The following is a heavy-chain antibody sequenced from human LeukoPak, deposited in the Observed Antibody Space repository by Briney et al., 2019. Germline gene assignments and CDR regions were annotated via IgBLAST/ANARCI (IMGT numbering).Heavy chain of an antibody. CDR2: ISWNSGSI. V-gene: IGHV3-9*01. CDR3: AKEYCSGGSCYYRYDAFDI. CDR1: GFTFDDYD. Sequence: SGGSLRLSCAASGFTFDDYDMHWVRQAPGKGLEWVSGISWNSGSIGYADSVKGRFTISRDNAKNSLYLQMNSLRAEDTALYYCAKEYCSGGSCYYRYDAFDIWGQGTMVTVSS. J-gene: IGHJ3*02. D-gene: IGHD2-15*01.